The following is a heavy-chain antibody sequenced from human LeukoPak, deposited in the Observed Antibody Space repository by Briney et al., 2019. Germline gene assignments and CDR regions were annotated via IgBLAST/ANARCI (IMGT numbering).Heavy chain of an antibody. CDR1: GFTFSSYA. J-gene: IGHJ3*02. CDR3: ARDSNMYSSSWYGNAFDI. V-gene: IGHV3-23*01. CDR2: INDNGDGT. D-gene: IGHD6-13*01. Sequence: GSLRLSCAASGFTFSSYAMSWVRQAPGKGLKWVSTINDNGDGTYYADSVKGRFTISRDNSKNTLYLQMNSLRAEDTAVYYCARDSNMYSSSWYGNAFDIWGQGTMVTVSS.